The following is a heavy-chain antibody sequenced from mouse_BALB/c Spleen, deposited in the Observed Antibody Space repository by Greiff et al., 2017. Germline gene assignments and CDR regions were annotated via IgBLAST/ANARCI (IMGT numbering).Heavy chain of an antibody. J-gene: IGHJ4*01. V-gene: IGHV1-87*01. CDR3: ARDYGSSYSAMDY. CDR2: IYPGDGDT. Sequence: VQLKESGAELARPGASVKLSCKASGYTFTSYWMQWVKQRPGQGLEWIGAIYPGDGDTRYTQKFKGKATLTADKSSSTAYMQLSSLASEDSAVYCCARDYGSSYSAMDYWGQGTSVTVSS. CDR1: GYTFTSYW. D-gene: IGHD1-1*01.